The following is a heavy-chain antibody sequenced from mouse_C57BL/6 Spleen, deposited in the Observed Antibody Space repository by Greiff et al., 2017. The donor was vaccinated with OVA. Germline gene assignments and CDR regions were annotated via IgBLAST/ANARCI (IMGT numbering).Heavy chain of an antibody. CDR3: ARDPHTAMDY. D-gene: IGHD6-1*01. Sequence: EVQVVESGGGLVKPGGSLKLSCAASGFTFSSYAMSWVRHTPEKRLEWVATISDGGSSTYYPDNVKGRFTISRDNAKNNLYLQMSHLKSEDTAMYYCARDPHTAMDYWGQGTSVTVSS. V-gene: IGHV5-4*01. J-gene: IGHJ4*01. CDR1: GFTFSSYA. CDR2: ISDGGSST.